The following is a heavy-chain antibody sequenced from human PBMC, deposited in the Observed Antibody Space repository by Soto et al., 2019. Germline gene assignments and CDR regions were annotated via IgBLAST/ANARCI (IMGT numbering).Heavy chain of an antibody. J-gene: IGHJ4*03. V-gene: IGHV4-39*01. CDR1: GGSISSSSYY. CDR2: IYYSGST. Sequence: SETLSLTCTVSGGSISSSSYYWGWIRQPPGKGLEWIGSIYYSGSTYYNPSLKSRVTISVDTSKNQFSLKLSTVTAADTAVYYCARNVLGGYSYDDKCYFDYWGQGTPVTVSS. D-gene: IGHD5-18*01. CDR3: ARNVLGGYSYDDKCYFDY.